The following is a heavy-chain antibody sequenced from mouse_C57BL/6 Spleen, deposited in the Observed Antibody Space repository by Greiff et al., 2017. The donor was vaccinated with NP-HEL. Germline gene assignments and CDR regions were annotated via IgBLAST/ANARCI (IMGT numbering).Heavy chain of an antibody. CDR3: ARGAQGLDY. CDR2: IYPGSGNT. J-gene: IGHJ2*01. V-gene: IGHV1-76*01. D-gene: IGHD3-2*02. Sequence: LVESGAELVRPGASVKLSCKASGYTFTDYYINWVKQRPGQGLEWIARIYPGSGNTYYNEKFKGKATLTAEKSSSTAYMQLSSLTSEDSAVYFCARGAQGLDYWGQGTTLTVSS. CDR1: GYTFTDYY.